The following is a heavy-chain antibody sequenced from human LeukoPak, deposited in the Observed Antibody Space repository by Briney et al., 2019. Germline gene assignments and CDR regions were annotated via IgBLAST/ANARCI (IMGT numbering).Heavy chain of an antibody. CDR3: AISTTDYAFDI. J-gene: IGHJ3*02. D-gene: IGHD3-9*01. Sequence: ASVKVSCRASGYTFTSYGISWVRQAPGQGLEWMGWISAYNGNTNYAQKLQGRVTITTDESTSTAYMELSSLRSEDTAVYYCAISTTDYAFDIWGQGTMVTVSS. V-gene: IGHV1-18*01. CDR2: ISAYNGNT. CDR1: GYTFTSYG.